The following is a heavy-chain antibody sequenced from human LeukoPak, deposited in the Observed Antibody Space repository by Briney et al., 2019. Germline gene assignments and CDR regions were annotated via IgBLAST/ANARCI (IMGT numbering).Heavy chain of an antibody. V-gene: IGHV3-15*01. CDR2: LKSKGDGETT. J-gene: IGHJ3*02. Sequence: PGGSLRLSCSAPGFTFSNAWMSWVRQAPGKGLEWVGRLKSKGDGETTDYVAPVKGRFTISRDDSKNTLYLQMNSLKTEDTAVYYCTTDLIVTHAFDIWGQGTMVTVSS. D-gene: IGHD3-22*01. CDR3: TTDLIVTHAFDI. CDR1: GFTFSNAW.